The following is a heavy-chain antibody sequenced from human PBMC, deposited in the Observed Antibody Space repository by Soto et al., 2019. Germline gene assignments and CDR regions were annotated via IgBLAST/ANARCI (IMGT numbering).Heavy chain of an antibody. CDR2: IYYSGST. Sequence: SETLSLTCTVSGGSISSSSYYWGWIRQPPGKGLEWIGSIYYSGSTYYNPSLKSRVTISVDTSKNQFSLKLSSVTAADTAVYYCARSVGVITMIVGTGVYFDYWGQGTLVTVSS. CDR1: GGSISSSSYY. V-gene: IGHV4-39*01. J-gene: IGHJ4*02. CDR3: ARSVGVITMIVGTGVYFDY. D-gene: IGHD3-22*01.